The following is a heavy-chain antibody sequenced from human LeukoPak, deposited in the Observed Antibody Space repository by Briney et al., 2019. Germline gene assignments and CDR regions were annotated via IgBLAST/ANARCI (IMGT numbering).Heavy chain of an antibody. CDR1: GFTFSSYW. CDR3: ARVNVCPRCHFDY. CDR2: IKPDGSGK. V-gene: IGHV3-7*02. Sequence: GGSLRLSCAASGFTFSSYWMNWVRQAPGRGLEWVANIKPDGSGKYYVDSVKGRFTISRDNAKNSLYLQMNSLRAEDTAVYYCARVNVCPRCHFDYWGQGTLVTVSS. D-gene: IGHD3-16*01. J-gene: IGHJ4*02.